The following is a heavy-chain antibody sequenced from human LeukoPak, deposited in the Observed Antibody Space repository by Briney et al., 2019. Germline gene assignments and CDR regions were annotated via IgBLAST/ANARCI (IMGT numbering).Heavy chain of an antibody. J-gene: IGHJ4*02. D-gene: IGHD5-24*01. CDR3: ARVSRDGYYSYFDY. CDR2: INSDGSST. Sequence: PGGSLRLSCAASGFTFGSYWMHWVRQAPGKGLVWVSRINSDGSSTSYADSVKGRFTISRDNAKNTLYLQMNSLRAEDTAVYYCARVSRDGYYSYFDYWGQGTLVTVSS. CDR1: GFTFGSYW. V-gene: IGHV3-74*01.